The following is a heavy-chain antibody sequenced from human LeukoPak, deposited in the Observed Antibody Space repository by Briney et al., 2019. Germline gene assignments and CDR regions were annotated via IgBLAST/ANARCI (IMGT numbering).Heavy chain of an antibody. CDR3: ARGNSYYDSSGAFDY. CDR2: VDYSGST. Sequence: SETLSLSCSVSGGSVSSGIYYWSWIRQPPGKGLEWIGHVDYSGSTNYNPSLKSRVSMSVDTSKNQFSLKLSSVTAADTAVYYCARGNSYYDSSGAFDYWGQGTLVTVSS. J-gene: IGHJ4*02. CDR1: GGSVSSGIYY. V-gene: IGHV4-61*01. D-gene: IGHD3-22*01.